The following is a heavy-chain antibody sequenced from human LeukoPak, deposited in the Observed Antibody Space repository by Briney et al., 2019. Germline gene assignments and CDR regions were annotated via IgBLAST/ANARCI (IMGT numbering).Heavy chain of an antibody. D-gene: IGHD4-23*01. Sequence: GGSLRLSCAASGFTFSSYAMSWVRQAPGKGLEWVSAISGSGGSTYYADSVKGRFTISRDNSKNTLYLQMNSLRAEDTAVYYCAKSQFTVVTRTAYGNFDYWGQGTLVTVSS. CDR2: ISGSGGST. J-gene: IGHJ4*02. CDR1: GFTFSSYA. CDR3: AKSQFTVVTRTAYGNFDY. V-gene: IGHV3-23*01.